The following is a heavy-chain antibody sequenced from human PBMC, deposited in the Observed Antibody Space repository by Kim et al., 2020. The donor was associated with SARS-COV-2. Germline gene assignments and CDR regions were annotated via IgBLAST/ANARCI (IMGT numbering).Heavy chain of an antibody. CDR2: IYTSGST. D-gene: IGHD6-13*01. V-gene: IGHV4-61*02. CDR3: AREGGFFSSSWYGFDY. CDR1: GGSISSGSYY. Sequence: SETLSLTCTVSGGSISSGSYYWSWIRQPAGKGLEWIGRIYTSGSTNYNPSLKSRVTISVDTSKNQFSLKLSSVTAADTAVYYCAREGGFFSSSWYGFDYWGQGTLVTVSS. J-gene: IGHJ4*02.